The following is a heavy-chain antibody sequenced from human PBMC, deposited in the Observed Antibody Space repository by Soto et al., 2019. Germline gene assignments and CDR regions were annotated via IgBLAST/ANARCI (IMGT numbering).Heavy chain of an antibody. J-gene: IGHJ4*01. CDR3: AGDSGRWLRDFDY. V-gene: IGHV1-18*01. Sequence: ASVKVSCKASGYSFTNHGIAWVRQAPGQGLEWMGWISTYNGNTNYAQNLQDRVAMTTDTPTSTAYMELRNLRSDDTAVYYCAGDSGRWLRDFDYWGQ. CDR1: GYSFTNHG. D-gene: IGHD5-12*01. CDR2: ISTYNGNT.